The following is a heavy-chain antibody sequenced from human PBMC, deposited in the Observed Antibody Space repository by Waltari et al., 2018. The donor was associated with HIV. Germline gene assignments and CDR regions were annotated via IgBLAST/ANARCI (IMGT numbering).Heavy chain of an antibody. CDR3: ARGPIPAYFQH. V-gene: IGHV4-59*01. Sequence: QVQLQESGPGLVKPSETLSLTCTVSGGSISSYYWSWIRQPPGKGLEWIGYIYYSGSTNSNPSLKSRVTISVDTSKNQFSLKLSSVTAADTAVYYCARGPIPAYFQHWGQGTLVTVSS. CDR1: GGSISSYY. J-gene: IGHJ1*01. CDR2: IYYSGST.